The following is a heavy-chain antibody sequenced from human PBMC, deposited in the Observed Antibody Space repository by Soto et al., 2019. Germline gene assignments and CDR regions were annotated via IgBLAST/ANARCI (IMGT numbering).Heavy chain of an antibody. Sequence: QVQLQESGPGLVKPSGTLSLTCAVSGGSISSNNWWSWVRQSPGKGREWIGEIFYSESAHYSPSLKSRVTLSVDNSKTHFSLNLTSVTAADTAVYYCARVYSGSYSDSWGQGTLVTVSS. CDR1: GGSISSNNW. J-gene: IGHJ4*02. D-gene: IGHD1-26*01. CDR3: ARVYSGSYSDS. V-gene: IGHV4-4*02. CDR2: IFYSESA.